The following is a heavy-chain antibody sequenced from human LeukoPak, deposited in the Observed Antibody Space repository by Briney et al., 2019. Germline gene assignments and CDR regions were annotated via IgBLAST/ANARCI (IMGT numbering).Heavy chain of an antibody. V-gene: IGHV4-4*02. J-gene: IGHJ4*02. CDR2: IYHSGST. CDR3: ARQGDSGWYYFDY. D-gene: IGHD6-19*01. CDR1: GGSISSSNW. Sequence: SETLSLTCAVSGGSISSSNWWSWVRQPPGKGLEWIGEIYHSGSTNYNPSLKSRVTISVDKSKNQFSLKLTAVTAADTAAYYCARQGDSGWYYFDYWGQGTLVTVSS.